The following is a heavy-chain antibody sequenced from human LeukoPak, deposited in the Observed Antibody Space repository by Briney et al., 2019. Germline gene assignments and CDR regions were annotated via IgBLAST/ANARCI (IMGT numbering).Heavy chain of an antibody. CDR1: GGSISSSSYY. D-gene: IGHD3-22*01. CDR3: ARGGLYDSSGYYWDYFDY. J-gene: IGHJ4*02. V-gene: IGHV4-39*07. CDR2: INHSGST. Sequence: PSETLSLTCTVSGGSISSSSYYWDWIRQPPGKGLEWIGEINHSGSTNYNPSLKSRVTISVDTSKNQFSLKLSSVTAADTAVYYCARGGLYDSSGYYWDYFDYWGQGTLVTVSS.